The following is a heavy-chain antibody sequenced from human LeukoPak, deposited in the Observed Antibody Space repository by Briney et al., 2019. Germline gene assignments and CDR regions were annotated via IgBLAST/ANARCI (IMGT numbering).Heavy chain of an antibody. CDR3: ARDVVGATYFDY. Sequence: PGGSLRLSCAASGFTFSSYWMSWVRQAPGKGLEWVSNIKRDGSEKYYVDSVKGRFTISRDNAKNSLYLQMNSLRAEDTAVYYCARDVVGATYFDYWGQGTLVTVFS. V-gene: IGHV3-7*01. D-gene: IGHD1-26*01. CDR2: IKRDGSEK. CDR1: GFTFSSYW. J-gene: IGHJ4*02.